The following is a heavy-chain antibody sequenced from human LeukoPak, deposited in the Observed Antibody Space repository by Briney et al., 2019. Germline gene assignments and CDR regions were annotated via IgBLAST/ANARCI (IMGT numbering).Heavy chain of an antibody. D-gene: IGHD6-13*01. CDR1: GFTFSDYY. J-gene: IGHJ6*02. CDR2: ISSGGSTI. V-gene: IGHV3-11*01. CDR3: ARAGYSSSWYESPYYYYGMDV. Sequence: GGSLRLSCAASGFTFSDYYMSWIRQAPGKGLEGVSCISSGGSTIYYADSVKGRFTIIRDNAKNSLYLQMNSPRAEDTAVYYCARAGYSSSWYESPYYYYGMDVWGQGTTVTVSS.